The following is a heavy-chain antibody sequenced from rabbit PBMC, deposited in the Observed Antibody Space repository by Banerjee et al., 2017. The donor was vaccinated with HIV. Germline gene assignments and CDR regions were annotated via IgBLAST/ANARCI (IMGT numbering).Heavy chain of an antibody. Sequence: QEQLVESGGGLVQPEGSLTLTCTASGFSFSSSYYMCWVRQAPGKGLEWIGCIYAGGSGSSHYASWAKGRFTISKTSSTTVTLQMTSLTAADTATYFCARTGYGGYGYPTDYFNLWGPGTLVTVS. CDR3: ARTGYGGYGYPTDYFNL. CDR1: GFSFSSSYY. V-gene: IGHV1S45*01. J-gene: IGHJ4*01. CDR2: IYAGGSGSS. D-gene: IGHD6-1*01.